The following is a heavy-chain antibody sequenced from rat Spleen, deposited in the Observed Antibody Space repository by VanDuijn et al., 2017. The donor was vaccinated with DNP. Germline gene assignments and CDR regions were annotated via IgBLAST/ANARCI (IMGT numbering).Heavy chain of an antibody. V-gene: IGHV5-22*01. J-gene: IGHJ2*01. CDR1: GFTFSDYY. CDR2: ISYAGGST. D-gene: IGHD1-4*01. CDR3: ARGNYPGINTFDY. Sequence: EVQLVESGGGLVQPGRSLKLSCAASGFTFSDYYIAWVRQAPTKGLELVAYISYAGGSTYHGDSVKGRFTVSRDNAKSTLYLQMNSLRSEDTATYYCARGNYPGINTFDYWGQGVMVTVSS.